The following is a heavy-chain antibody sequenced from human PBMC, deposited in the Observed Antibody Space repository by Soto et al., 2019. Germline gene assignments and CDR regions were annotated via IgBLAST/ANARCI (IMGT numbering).Heavy chain of an antibody. CDR1: GGTFSSYA. Sequence: GASVKVSCKASGGTFSSYAISWVRQAPGQGLEWMGGIIPIFGTANYAQKFQGRVTITADESTSTAYMELSSLRSEDTAVYYCARSAGYRVLDDYWGQGTLVTVSS. CDR3: ARSAGYRVLDDY. J-gene: IGHJ4*02. V-gene: IGHV1-69*13. D-gene: IGHD5-18*01. CDR2: IIPIFGTA.